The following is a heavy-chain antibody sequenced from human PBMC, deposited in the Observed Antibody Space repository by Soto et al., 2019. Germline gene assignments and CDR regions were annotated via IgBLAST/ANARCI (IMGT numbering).Heavy chain of an antibody. CDR2: INPNSGGT. Sequence: ASVKVFCKASGYTFTGYYMHWVRQAPGQGLEWMGWINPNSGGTNYAQKFQGWVTMTRDTSISTAYMELSRLRSDDTAVYYCARDEVSYDSSGYSGYYGMDVWGQGTTVTVSS. J-gene: IGHJ6*02. V-gene: IGHV1-2*04. CDR3: ARDEVSYDSSGYSGYYGMDV. CDR1: GYTFTGYY. D-gene: IGHD3-22*01.